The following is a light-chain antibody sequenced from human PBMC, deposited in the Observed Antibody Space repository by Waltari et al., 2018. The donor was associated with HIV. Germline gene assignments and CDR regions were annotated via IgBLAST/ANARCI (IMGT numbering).Light chain of an antibody. Sequence: QSVLTQPASVSGSPGQSITISCTGPSSDIGGYNYVSWYQQHPGKAPKLLIYEVSNRPSCVSDRFSGSRSGNTASLTISGLQAEDEADYFCSSYAGSSIFVVFGGGTKLTVL. CDR1: SSDIGGYNY. CDR2: EVS. V-gene: IGLV2-14*01. CDR3: SSYAGSSIFVV. J-gene: IGLJ2*01.